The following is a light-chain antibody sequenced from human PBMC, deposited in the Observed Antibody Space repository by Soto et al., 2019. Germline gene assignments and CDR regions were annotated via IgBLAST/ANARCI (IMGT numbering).Light chain of an antibody. V-gene: IGLV1-40*01. Sequence: QSVLTQPPSVSGAPGQRVTISCTGSSSNIGAGYDVHWYQQLPGTAPKLLIYGNSNRPSGVPDRFYGSKSGTSASLAITGLQAEDEADYYCQSYDSSLSAVFAGGTKLTVL. CDR2: GNS. J-gene: IGLJ2*01. CDR3: QSYDSSLSAV. CDR1: SSNIGAGYD.